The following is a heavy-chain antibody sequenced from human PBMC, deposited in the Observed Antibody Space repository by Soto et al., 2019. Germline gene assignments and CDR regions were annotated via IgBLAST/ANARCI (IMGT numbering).Heavy chain of an antibody. V-gene: IGHV3-9*01. CDR2: ISWNSGSI. CDR3: AFYCSGGSCYSPDAFDI. Sequence: EVQLVESGGGLVQPGRSLRLSCAASGFTFDDYAMHWVRQAPGKGLEWVSGISWNSGSIGYADSVKGRFTISRDNAKNSLYLQMNSLRAEDTVLYYCAFYCSGGSCYSPDAFDIWGQGTMVTVSS. D-gene: IGHD2-15*01. J-gene: IGHJ3*02. CDR1: GFTFDDYA.